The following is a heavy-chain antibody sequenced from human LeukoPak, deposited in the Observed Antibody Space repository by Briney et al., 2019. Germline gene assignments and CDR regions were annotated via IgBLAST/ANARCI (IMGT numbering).Heavy chain of an antibody. CDR2: IKQDGSEI. CDR3: VGDRGGGVTTTNRPLVY. Sequence: GGSLRLSCAASGFTFSSYWMSWVRQAPGKGLEWVANIKQDGSEIYYVDSVKGRFTISRDNAKSSLFLQMNSLRAEDTAVYYCVGDRGGGVTTTNRPLVYWGQGTLVTVSS. CDR1: GFTFSSYW. V-gene: IGHV3-7*01. J-gene: IGHJ4*02. D-gene: IGHD4-17*01.